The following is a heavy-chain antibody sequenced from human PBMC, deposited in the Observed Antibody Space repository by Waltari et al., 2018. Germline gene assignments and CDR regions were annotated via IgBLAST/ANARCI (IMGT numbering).Heavy chain of an antibody. J-gene: IGHJ4*02. D-gene: IGHD2-21*01. CDR3: AKSLRAYCDGDCLGPSDY. CDR2: ISYYGNKK. Sequence: QVQLVESGGGVVQPGRSLRLSCAASGFSFSSYDIHWVRPAPGKGLEWVEVISYYGNKKYYADSVGGRFTISRDNSKNTMYLQLNSLGTEDTAVYYCAKSLRAYCDGDCLGPSDYWGQGTLVTVSS. V-gene: IGHV3-30*18. CDR1: GFSFSSYD.